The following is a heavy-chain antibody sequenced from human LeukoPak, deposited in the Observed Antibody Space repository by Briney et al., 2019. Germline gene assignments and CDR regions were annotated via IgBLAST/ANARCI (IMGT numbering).Heavy chain of an antibody. Sequence: GGSLRLSCVAFSFSFSDFWMSWVRQRPGKGLEWVATIKRFGSEKTYLDSVKGRFTISRDDSKSSLSLQMNNLGADDSGLYYCARSSSQGFDYFDYWGQGALVTVSS. J-gene: IGHJ4*02. CDR1: SFSFSDFW. CDR2: IKRFGSEK. V-gene: IGHV3-7*01. D-gene: IGHD3-10*01. CDR3: ARSSSQGFDYFDY.